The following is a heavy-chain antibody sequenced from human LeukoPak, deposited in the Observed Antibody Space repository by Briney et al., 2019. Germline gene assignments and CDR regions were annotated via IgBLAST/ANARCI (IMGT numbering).Heavy chain of an antibody. Sequence: ASVKVSCKASGYTFTSYYMHWVRQAPGQGLEWMAIINPSGGSTSYAQTFKGRVTMTRDMSTNTVYLELSSLRSEDTAVYYCARGGVDCSGGSCYPNWFDPWGQGTLVTVSS. J-gene: IGHJ5*02. CDR1: GYTFTSYY. D-gene: IGHD2-15*01. CDR2: INPSGGST. CDR3: ARGGVDCSGGSCYPNWFDP. V-gene: IGHV1-46*01.